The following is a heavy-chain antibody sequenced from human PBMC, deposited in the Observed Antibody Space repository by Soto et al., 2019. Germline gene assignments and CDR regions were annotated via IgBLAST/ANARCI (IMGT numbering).Heavy chain of an antibody. CDR3: ARDGLKHSSGWDFDY. CDR2: INAGNGNT. Sequence: ASVKVSCKASGYTFTSYAMHWVRQAPGQRLEWMGWINAGNGNTKYSQKFQGRVTITRDTSASTAYMELSSLRSEDTAVYYCARDGLKHSSGWDFDYWGQGTLVTVS. V-gene: IGHV1-3*01. CDR1: GYTFTSYA. D-gene: IGHD6-19*01. J-gene: IGHJ4*02.